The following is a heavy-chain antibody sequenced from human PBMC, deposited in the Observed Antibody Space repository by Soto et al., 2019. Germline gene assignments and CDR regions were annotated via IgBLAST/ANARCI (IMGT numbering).Heavy chain of an antibody. J-gene: IGHJ3*02. CDR1: GFTFSSYW. CDR2: IKQDGSEK. Sequence: GGSLRLSCAASGFTFSSYWMSWVRQAPGKGLEWVANIKQDGSEKYYVDSVKGRSTISRDNAKNSLYLQMNSLRAEDTAVYYCARESYDSRDAFDIWGQGTMVTVSS. V-gene: IGHV3-7*01. CDR3: ARESYDSRDAFDI. D-gene: IGHD3-3*01.